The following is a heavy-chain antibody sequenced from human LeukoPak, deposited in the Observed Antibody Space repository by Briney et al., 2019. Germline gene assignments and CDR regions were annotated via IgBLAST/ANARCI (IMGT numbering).Heavy chain of an antibody. CDR3: AAYYYDSSGYYTGGFDY. J-gene: IGHJ4*02. CDR1: GGTFSSYA. V-gene: IGHV1-69*13. CDR2: IIPIFGTA. D-gene: IGHD3-22*01. Sequence: SVKVSCKASGGTFSSYAISWVRQAPGQGLEWMGGIIPIFGTANYAQKFQGRVTITADESTSTAYMELSSLRSDDTAVYYCAAYYYDSSGYYTGGFDYWGQGTLVTVSS.